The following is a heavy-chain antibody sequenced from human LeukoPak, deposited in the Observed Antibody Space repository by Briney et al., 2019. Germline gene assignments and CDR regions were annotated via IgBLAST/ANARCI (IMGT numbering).Heavy chain of an antibody. Sequence: ASVTVSCKASGYTFTTYDINWVRQATGQGLEWMGWMNPNSGNTAYAQKFQGRVTMTRKTSISTAYMELSSLRSEDTAVYYCARGPYYYDSSGEEIPFDYWGQGTLVTVSS. J-gene: IGHJ4*02. CDR3: ARGPYYYDSSGEEIPFDY. D-gene: IGHD3-22*01. CDR2: MNPNSGNT. CDR1: GYTFTTYD. V-gene: IGHV1-8*01.